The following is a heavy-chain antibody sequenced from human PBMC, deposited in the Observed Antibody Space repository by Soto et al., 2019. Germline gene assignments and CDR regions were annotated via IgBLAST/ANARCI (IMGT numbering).Heavy chain of an antibody. CDR2: ISGSGGST. CDR3: AKGSYGDRAPGLVDY. CDR1: GFTFSSYA. Sequence: GGSLRLSCAASGFTFSSYAMSWVRQAPGKGLEWVSAISGSGGSTYYADSVKGRFTISRDNSKNTLYLQMNSLRAEDTAVYYCAKGSYGDRAPGLVDYWGQGTLVTVSS. V-gene: IGHV3-23*01. D-gene: IGHD4-17*01. J-gene: IGHJ4*02.